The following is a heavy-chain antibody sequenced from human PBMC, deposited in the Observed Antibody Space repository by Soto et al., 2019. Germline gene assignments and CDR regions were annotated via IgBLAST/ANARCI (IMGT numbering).Heavy chain of an antibody. V-gene: IGHV3-30*03. CDR1: GFTFSSYA. CDR2: LSYDGSNK. CDR3: ASGIAVVDY. Sequence: GWSLRLSCAASGFTFSSYAMSWFRQAPGKGLEWVAVLSYDGSNKYYADSVKGRFTISRDKSKNTLYLQMNSLRAEDTAVYYCASGIAVVDYWGQGTLVTVSS. D-gene: IGHD6-19*01. J-gene: IGHJ4*02.